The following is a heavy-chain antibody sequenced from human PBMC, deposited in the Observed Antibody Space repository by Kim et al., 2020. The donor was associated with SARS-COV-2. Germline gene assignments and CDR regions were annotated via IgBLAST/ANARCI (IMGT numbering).Heavy chain of an antibody. CDR2: ST. Sequence: STNYNPSLKSRVTISVDTSKNQFSLKLSSVTAADTAVYYCARDRITAWFDPWGQGTLVTVSS. V-gene: IGHV4-59*01. CDR3: ARDRITAWFDP. J-gene: IGHJ5*02. D-gene: IGHD3-16*01.